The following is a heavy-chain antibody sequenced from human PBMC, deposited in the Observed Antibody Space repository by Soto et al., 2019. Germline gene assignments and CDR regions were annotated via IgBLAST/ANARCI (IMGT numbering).Heavy chain of an antibody. Sequence: LSLTCAVSGGSIISTSHAWSWIRQPPGKGLEWIGYSYYSGSTYVNPSLKSRVSISVDASKNQLSLMMWSVTAADTAVYYCARAPWGSRYGMDVWGQGTTVTVSS. J-gene: IGHJ6*02. CDR2: SYYSGST. CDR3: ARAPWGSRYGMDV. V-gene: IGHV4-30-2*01. D-gene: IGHD7-27*01. CDR1: GGSIISTSHA.